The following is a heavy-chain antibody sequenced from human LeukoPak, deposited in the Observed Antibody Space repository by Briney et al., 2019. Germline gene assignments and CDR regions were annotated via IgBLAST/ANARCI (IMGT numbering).Heavy chain of an antibody. J-gene: IGHJ5*02. CDR3: ASRYYYDSSALSP. CDR1: GFTFSTYA. D-gene: IGHD3-22*01. Sequence: PGGSLRLSCVASGFTFSTYAMSWVRQAPGKGLEWVSDISDRGGSTFYADSVKGRFTISRDNSKNTLYLQMNSLRAEDTAIYYCASRYYYDSSALSPWGQGTLVTVSS. CDR2: ISDRGGST. V-gene: IGHV3-23*01.